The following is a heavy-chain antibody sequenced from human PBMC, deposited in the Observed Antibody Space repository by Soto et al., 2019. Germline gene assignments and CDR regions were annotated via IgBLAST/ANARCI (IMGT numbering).Heavy chain of an antibody. V-gene: IGHV1-69*06. CDR3: AREGRGKKAGYNGLVSLGY. J-gene: IGHJ4*02. Sequence: SVKVSCKVSRRRFINYVISWVRQAPGHGLEWLGRIIPIFNSTKYAQSFQGRVTITADKSTSTASLELSSLRSDDTAVYYCAREGRGKKAGYNGLVSLGYWGQGTLVTVSS. CDR2: IIPIFNST. CDR1: RRRFINYV. D-gene: IGHD2-2*02.